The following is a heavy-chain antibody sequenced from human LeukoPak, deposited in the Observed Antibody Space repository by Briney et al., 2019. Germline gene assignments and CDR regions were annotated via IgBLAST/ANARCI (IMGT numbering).Heavy chain of an antibody. CDR1: GFTFSSYG. Sequence: GGSLRLSCAASGFTFSSYGMSWVRQAPGKGLEWVSAISGSGGNTYYADSVRGRFTISRDNSKNTLYLQMNSLRAEDTAIYYCAKGHSGNYRVDYWGQGTLVTVSS. V-gene: IGHV3-23*01. D-gene: IGHD1-26*01. CDR2: ISGSGGNT. CDR3: AKGHSGNYRVDY. J-gene: IGHJ4*02.